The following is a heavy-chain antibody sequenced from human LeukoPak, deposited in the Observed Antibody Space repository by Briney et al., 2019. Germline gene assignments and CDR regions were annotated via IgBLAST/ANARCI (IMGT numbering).Heavy chain of an antibody. V-gene: IGHV3-48*03. Sequence: GGSLRLSCAASGFTFNSYEMNWVRQAPGKGLEWVSYISSSGSTIYYADSVKGRFTISRDNAKNSLYLQMNSLRTEDTAVYYCARDLFLEWLLTSGSYFDYWGQGTLVTVSS. CDR2: ISSSGSTI. CDR3: ARDLFLEWLLTSGSYFDY. J-gene: IGHJ4*02. D-gene: IGHD3-3*01. CDR1: GFTFNSYE.